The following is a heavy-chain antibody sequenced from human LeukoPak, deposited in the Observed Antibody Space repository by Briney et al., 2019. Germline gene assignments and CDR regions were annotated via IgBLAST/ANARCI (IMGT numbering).Heavy chain of an antibody. CDR2: IYYSGST. V-gene: IGHV4-39*01. CDR3: ARLTVWGSYRYDY. Sequence: SETLSLTCIVSGGSISSSSYYWGWIRQPPGKGLEWIGSIYYSGSTYYNPSLKGRVTISVDTSKNQLSLKLSSVTAADTAVYYCARLTVWGSYRYDYWGQGTLVTVSS. D-gene: IGHD3-16*02. J-gene: IGHJ4*02. CDR1: GGSISSSSYY.